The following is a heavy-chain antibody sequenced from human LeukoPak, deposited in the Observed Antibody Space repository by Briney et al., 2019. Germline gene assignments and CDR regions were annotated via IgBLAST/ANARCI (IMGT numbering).Heavy chain of an antibody. CDR1: GFSFSSYE. CDR3: ARVGEDCSGTRCQRKFDY. D-gene: IGHD2-2*01. V-gene: IGHV3-48*03. J-gene: IGHJ4*02. Sequence: PGGSLRLSCEASGFSFSSYEMNWVRQAPGKGLEWVSYISSGGSNTYYADSVKGRFTISRDNAKNSPYLQMSSPRGEDTAVYYCARVGEDCSGTRCQRKFDYWGQGILVTVSS. CDR2: ISSGGSNT.